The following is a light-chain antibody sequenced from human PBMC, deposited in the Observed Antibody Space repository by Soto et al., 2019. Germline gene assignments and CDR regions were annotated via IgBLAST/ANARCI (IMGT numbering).Light chain of an antibody. CDR3: QHYNSYSEA. CDR2: GAS. Sequence: EIVLTQSPGTLSLSPGERATLSSRASQSVSSSYLAWYQQKPGQAPRLLIYGASSRATGIPDRFSGSGSGTEFTLTISSLQPDDFATYYCQHYNSYSEAFGQGTKVDI. J-gene: IGKJ1*01. CDR1: QSVSSSY. V-gene: IGKV3-20*01.